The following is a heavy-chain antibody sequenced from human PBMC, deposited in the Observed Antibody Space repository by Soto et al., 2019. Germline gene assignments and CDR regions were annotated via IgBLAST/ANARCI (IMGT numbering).Heavy chain of an antibody. V-gene: IGHV3-74*01. D-gene: IGHD3-9*01. CDR2: IDNEGSGT. Sequence: HPGGSLRLSCTASGFTLRSNWVPWVRQAPGRGLVWVSRIDNEGSGTSYADSVRGRFTISRDDAKNTVYLQMSSLSYEDTAIYYSATAFEAWGQGTPVTAS. CDR3: ATAFEA. J-gene: IGHJ5*02. CDR1: GFTLRSNW.